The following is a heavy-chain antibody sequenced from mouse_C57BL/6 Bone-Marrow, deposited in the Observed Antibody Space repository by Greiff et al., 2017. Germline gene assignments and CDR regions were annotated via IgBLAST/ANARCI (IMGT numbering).Heavy chain of an antibody. CDR3: ARRTITTVVATNAMDY. J-gene: IGHJ4*01. D-gene: IGHD1-1*01. CDR1: GYTFTSYW. CDR2: IHPNSGST. Sequence: QVQLQQPGAELVKPGASVKLSCKASGYTFTSYWMHWVKQRPGQGLEWIGMIHPNSGSTNYNEKFKSKATLTVDKSSRTAYMQLSSLTSEDSAVYYCARRTITTVVATNAMDYWGQGTSVTVSS. V-gene: IGHV1-64*01.